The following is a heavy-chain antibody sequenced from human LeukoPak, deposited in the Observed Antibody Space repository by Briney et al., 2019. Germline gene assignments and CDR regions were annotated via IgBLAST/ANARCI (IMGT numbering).Heavy chain of an antibody. J-gene: IGHJ4*02. CDR3: AQAVVTAIYYFDY. D-gene: IGHD2-21*02. Sequence: ASVKVSCKASGYIFTSYYMHWVRQAPGQGPEWMGIINPSGGSTSYAQKFQGRVTMTRDTSTSTVYMELSSLRSEDTAVYYCAQAVVTAIYYFDYWGQGTLVTVSS. CDR2: INPSGGST. CDR1: GYIFTSYY. V-gene: IGHV1-46*01.